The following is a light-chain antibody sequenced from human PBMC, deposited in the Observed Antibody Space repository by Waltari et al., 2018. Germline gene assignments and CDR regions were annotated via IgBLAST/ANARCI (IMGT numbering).Light chain of an antibody. CDR2: QDT. CDR1: ILGNKY. V-gene: IGLV3-1*01. CDR3: QALGTGAWV. J-gene: IGLJ3*02. Sequence: SFELTQPPSVSMSPGQTASITCSGDILGNKYASWYQHKPGQSPLLVIYQDTKRPSGITERCSGSKSGNAATLTISGTQAMDEADYYCQALGTGAWVFGGGTKLTIL.